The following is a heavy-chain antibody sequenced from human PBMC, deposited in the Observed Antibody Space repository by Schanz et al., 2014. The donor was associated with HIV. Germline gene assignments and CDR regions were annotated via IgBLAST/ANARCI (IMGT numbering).Heavy chain of an antibody. V-gene: IGHV1-69*01. CDR3: ARSRYGDYPYYFDY. CDR1: GGTFMTYA. J-gene: IGHJ4*02. D-gene: IGHD4-17*01. CDR2: IIPLFGTA. Sequence: QVQLVQSGAEVKKPGSSVKVSCKASGGTFMTYAISWVRQAPGQGLEWMGGIIPLFGTANYAQKFQGRVTITADESTSTAYMELSSLRSEDTAVYYCARSRYGDYPYYFDYWGQGTLVTVSS.